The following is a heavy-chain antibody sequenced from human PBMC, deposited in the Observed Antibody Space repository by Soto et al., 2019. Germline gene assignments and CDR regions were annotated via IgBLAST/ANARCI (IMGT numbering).Heavy chain of an antibody. Sequence: QVRLQESGPGLVKPSQTLSLPCRVSGGSISTGDHYWRWIRQSPGRGLEWIGYIYYSGSTLYNPSLKSRLRRSLDTSTNQFSQNLNSVTAADTAVYYCAVASNSWSLGHYFDYWGQGLLVTVSS. V-gene: IGHV4-30-4*01. CDR3: AVASNSWSLGHYFDY. CDR2: IYYSGST. D-gene: IGHD1-26*01. CDR1: GGSISTGDHY. J-gene: IGHJ4*02.